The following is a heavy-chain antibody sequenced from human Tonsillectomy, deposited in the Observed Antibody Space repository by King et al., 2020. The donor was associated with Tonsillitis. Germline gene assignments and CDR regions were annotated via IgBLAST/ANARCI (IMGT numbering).Heavy chain of an antibody. Sequence: VQLVESGGGVVQPGRSLRLSCAASGFTFSSYGMHWVRQAPGKGLEWVAFISYDGRNKYYADSVKGRFTISRDNSKNTLYLQMNSLRAEDTAVYYCAKVRFDGDYIIYYFDYWGQGTLVTVSS. D-gene: IGHD4-17*01. CDR3: AKVRFDGDYIIYYFDY. V-gene: IGHV3-30*18. CDR1: GFTFSSYG. J-gene: IGHJ4*02. CDR2: ISYDGRNK.